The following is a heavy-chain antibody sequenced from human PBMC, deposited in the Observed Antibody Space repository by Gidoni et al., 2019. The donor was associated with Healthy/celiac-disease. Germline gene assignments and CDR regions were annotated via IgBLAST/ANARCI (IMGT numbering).Heavy chain of an antibody. V-gene: IGHV3-21*01. J-gene: IGHJ4*02. D-gene: IGHD6-13*01. CDR3: ARDAGGSSSWYDFDY. CDR1: GFTFSSSS. Sequence: EMQLVESGGGLVKPGGSLRLSCAASGFTFSSSSMNWVLQAPGKGLEWVSSISSSISYIYYADSVKGRFTIASDNAKNSLYLQMNSLRAEDTAVYYCARDAGGSSSWYDFDYWGQGTLVTVSS. CDR2: ISSSISYI.